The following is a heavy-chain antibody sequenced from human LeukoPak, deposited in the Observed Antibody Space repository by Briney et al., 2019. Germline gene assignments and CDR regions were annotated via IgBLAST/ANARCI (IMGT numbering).Heavy chain of an antibody. J-gene: IGHJ4*02. V-gene: IGHV3-23*01. CDR3: AKGQELDDGVFDS. CDR2: IRGNGDTA. D-gene: IGHD1-1*01. CDR1: GFTVSSNY. Sequence: GGSLRLSCAASGFTVSSNYMTWVRQAPGKGLEWVSTIRGNGDTAYNADSVRGRFAISRDDSKNALFLQMNSLRLEDTAIYYCAKGQELDDGVFDSWGQGTRVTVSS.